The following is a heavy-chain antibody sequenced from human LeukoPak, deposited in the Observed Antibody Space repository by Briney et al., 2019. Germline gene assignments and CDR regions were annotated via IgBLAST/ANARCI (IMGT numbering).Heavy chain of an antibody. D-gene: IGHD3-22*01. V-gene: IGHV1-24*01. Sequence: GASVKVSCKVSGYTLTELSMHWVRQAPGKGLEWMGGFDPEDGETIYAQKLQGRVTMTEDTSTDTAYMELSSLRSEDTAVYYCATEDSYYYDTGGAFDIWGQGTMVTVSS. CDR3: ATEDSYYYDTGGAFDI. J-gene: IGHJ3*02. CDR2: FDPEDGET. CDR1: GYTLTELS.